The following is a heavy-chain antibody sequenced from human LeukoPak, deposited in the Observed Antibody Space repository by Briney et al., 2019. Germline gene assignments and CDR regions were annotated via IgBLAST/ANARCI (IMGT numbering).Heavy chain of an antibody. J-gene: IGHJ4*02. V-gene: IGHV4-34*01. Sequence: SSETLSLTCAVYGGSFSGYYWDWIRQPPGKGLEWIGEINHSGSTNYNPPLKSRVTISVDTSKNQFSLKLSSVTAADTAVYYCARRGGLTIFGVVMEYYFDYWGQGTLVTVSS. D-gene: IGHD3-3*01. CDR1: GGSFSGYY. CDR2: INHSGST. CDR3: ARRGGLTIFGVVMEYYFDY.